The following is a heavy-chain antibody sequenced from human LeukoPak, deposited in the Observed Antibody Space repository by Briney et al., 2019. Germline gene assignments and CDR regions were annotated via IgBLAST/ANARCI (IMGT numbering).Heavy chain of an antibody. J-gene: IGHJ5*02. CDR3: ARANEADWFDP. Sequence: PSETLSLTCAVYGGSFSGYYWSWIRQPPGKGLEWIGYIYYSGSTNYNPSLKSRVTISVDTSKNQFSLKLSSVTAADTAVYYCARANEADWFDPWGQGTLVTVSS. CDR1: GGSFSGYY. D-gene: IGHD1-1*01. CDR2: IYYSGST. V-gene: IGHV4-59*01.